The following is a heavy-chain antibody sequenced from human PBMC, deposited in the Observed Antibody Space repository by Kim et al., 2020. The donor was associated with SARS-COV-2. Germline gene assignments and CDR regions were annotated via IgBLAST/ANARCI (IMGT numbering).Heavy chain of an antibody. J-gene: IGHJ4*02. Sequence: ANYAQKFQGRVTITADESTSTAYMELSSLRSEDTAVYYCARLTGSSGRDYWGQGTLVTVSS. CDR2: A. V-gene: IGHV1-69*01. D-gene: IGHD3-22*01. CDR3: ARLTGSSGRDY.